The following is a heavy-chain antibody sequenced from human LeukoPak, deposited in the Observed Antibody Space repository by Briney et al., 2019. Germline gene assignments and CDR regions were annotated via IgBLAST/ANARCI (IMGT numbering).Heavy chain of an antibody. Sequence: GASVKVSCKASGYTFTGYYIHWVRQAPGQGLEWMGWINPNSGGTNYAQKFQGRVTMTRDTSISTAYMELSRLRSDDTAVYYCARDRGPYNSSWYDAFDIWGQGTMVTVSS. CDR2: INPNSGGT. V-gene: IGHV1-2*02. CDR1: GYTFTGYY. J-gene: IGHJ3*02. CDR3: ARDRGPYNSSWYDAFDI. D-gene: IGHD6-13*01.